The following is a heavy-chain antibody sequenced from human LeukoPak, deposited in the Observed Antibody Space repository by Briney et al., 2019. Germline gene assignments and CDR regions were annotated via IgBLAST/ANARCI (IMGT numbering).Heavy chain of an antibody. CDR1: GFTFSSYG. J-gene: IGHJ4*02. CDR2: ISYDGSNK. V-gene: IGHV3-30*18. Sequence: GGSLRLSCAASGFTFSSYGMHWVRQAPGKGLEWVAVISYDGSNKYYADTVKGRFTISRDNSKNTLFLQMNSLRAEDTAVYYCAKGERDLLRSYFDYWGQGTLVTVSS. D-gene: IGHD1-26*01. CDR3: AKGERDLLRSYFDY.